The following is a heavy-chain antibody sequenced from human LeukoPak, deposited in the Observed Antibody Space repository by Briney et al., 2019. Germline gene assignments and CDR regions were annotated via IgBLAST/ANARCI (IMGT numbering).Heavy chain of an antibody. CDR3: ARGPGTLGLSP. CDR2: INHSGDT. V-gene: IGHV4-34*01. D-gene: IGHD1-7*01. CDR1: GGSFTNYY. Sequence: PSETLSLTCNVSGGSFTNYYWSSIRQPPEKGLDCIGQINHSGDTSYNPPLRSRMTLSVDRSKNQFSLKVTSVTAADTGVYYCARGPGTLGLSPWGQGTLVTVSS. J-gene: IGHJ5*02.